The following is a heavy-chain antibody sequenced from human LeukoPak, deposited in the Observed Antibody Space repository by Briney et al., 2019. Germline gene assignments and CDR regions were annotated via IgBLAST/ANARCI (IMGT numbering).Heavy chain of an antibody. CDR1: GGSFSGYY. D-gene: IGHD3-9*01. CDR2: INHSGST. V-gene: IGHV4-34*01. J-gene: IGHJ4*02. CDR3: ARGRFRYFAWLLSFDY. Sequence: SETLSLTCAVYGGSFSGYYWSWIRQPPGKGLGWIGEINHSGSTNYNPSLKSRVTISVDTSKNQICLKLSSVPAADTAVYYCARGRFRYFAWLLSFDYWGQGTLVTVSS.